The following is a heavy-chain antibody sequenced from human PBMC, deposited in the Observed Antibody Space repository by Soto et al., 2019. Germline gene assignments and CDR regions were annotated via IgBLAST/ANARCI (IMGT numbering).Heavy chain of an antibody. CDR3: ERAPGIYSSIGDDWFDP. CDR2: FDPEDGET. Sequence: ASVKVSCKVSGYTLTELSMPWVRQAPGKGLEGMGGFDPEDGETIYAQKFQGRVTMTEDTSTDTAFMELSSLRSEDTAVYYCERAPGIYSSIGDDWFDPWGQGTLVTVSS. J-gene: IGHJ5*02. V-gene: IGHV1-24*01. D-gene: IGHD6-19*01. CDR1: GYTLTELS.